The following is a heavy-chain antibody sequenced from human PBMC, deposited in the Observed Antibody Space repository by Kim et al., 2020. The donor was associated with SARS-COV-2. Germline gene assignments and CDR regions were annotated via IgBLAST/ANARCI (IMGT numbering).Heavy chain of an antibody. D-gene: IGHD4-17*01. J-gene: IGHJ3*01. Sequence: GRVTISRDNSKNTLYLQMSSLRAEDTAVYYCAKLRLSPNYGDYILDAFDVWGQGTMVTVSS. CDR3: AKLRLSPNYGDYILDAFDV. V-gene: IGHV3-30*02.